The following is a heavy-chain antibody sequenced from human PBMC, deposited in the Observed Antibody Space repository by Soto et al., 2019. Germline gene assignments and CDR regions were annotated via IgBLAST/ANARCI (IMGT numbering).Heavy chain of an antibody. J-gene: IGHJ5*02. V-gene: IGHV4-31*03. CDR2: IYYSGIT. Sequence: SETLSLTCTVSGGSISSGGYYWSWIRQHPGRGLEWIGSIYYSGITYYSPSLQSRLTISVDTSKNQFSLKLTSVTAADTAVYYCARDGGWGFGSGWPNLWGQGTMVTVYS. CDR1: GGSISSGGYY. D-gene: IGHD6-19*01. CDR3: ARDGGWGFGSGWPNL.